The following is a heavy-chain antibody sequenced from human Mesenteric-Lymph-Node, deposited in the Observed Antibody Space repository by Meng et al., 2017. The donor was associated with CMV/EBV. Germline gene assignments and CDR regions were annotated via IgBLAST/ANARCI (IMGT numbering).Heavy chain of an antibody. CDR2: ISYDGNNK. CDR3: ARDGEYSSSWWKYFDH. Sequence: GESLKISCAAFGFSFSSHAIHWVRQAPGKGLEWVALISYDGNNKYYADSVKGRFTISRVSLQMNSLRPEDTAVYYCARDGEYSSSWWKYFDHWGQGTLVTVSS. CDR1: GFSFSSHA. D-gene: IGHD6-13*01. J-gene: IGHJ4*02. V-gene: IGHV3-30-3*01.